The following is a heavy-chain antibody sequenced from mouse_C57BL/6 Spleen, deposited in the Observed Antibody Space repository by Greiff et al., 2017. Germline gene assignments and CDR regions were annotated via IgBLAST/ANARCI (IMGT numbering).Heavy chain of an antibody. CDR3: ARRDTTVRYFDY. D-gene: IGHD1-1*01. CDR2: IDPSDSET. V-gene: IGHV1-52*01. Sequence: QVQLQQPGAELVRPGSSVKLSCKASGYTFTSYWMHWVKQRPIQGLEWIGNIDPSDSETHYNQKFKDKATLTVDKSSSTAYMQLSSLTSEDSAVYYCARRDTTVRYFDYWGQGTTRTVSS. J-gene: IGHJ2*01. CDR1: GYTFTSYW.